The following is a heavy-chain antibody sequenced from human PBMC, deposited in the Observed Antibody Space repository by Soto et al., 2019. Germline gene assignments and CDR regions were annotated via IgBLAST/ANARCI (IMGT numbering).Heavy chain of an antibody. J-gene: IGHJ3*02. V-gene: IGHV1-46*01. Sequence: QVQLVQSGAEVKKPGASVKISCEASGYSFTSQYVHWVRQAPGQGLEWMGIINPNGGSTTYAQKLQGRVPMTRDTAPGTVYRELSGLESEDTAGYYCAREKGRRPGGGGTEPLDIWGQGTMVTVAS. CDR2: INPNGGST. CDR1: GYSFTSQY. CDR3: AREKGRRPGGGGTEPLDI. D-gene: IGHD3-16*01.